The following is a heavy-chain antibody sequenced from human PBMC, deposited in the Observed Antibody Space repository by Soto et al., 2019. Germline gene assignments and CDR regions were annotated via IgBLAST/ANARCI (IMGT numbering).Heavy chain of an antibody. V-gene: IGHV1-69*13. CDR2: IIPIFGTA. CDR1: GGTFSSYA. CDR3: VRDRRWYYYDSSSDYYGMDV. Sequence: SVKVSCKASGGTFSSYAISWVRQAPGQGLEWMGGIIPIFGTANYAQKFQGRVTITADESTSTAYMELSSLRSEDTAVYYCVRDRRWYYYDSSSDYYGMDVWGQGTTVTVSS. J-gene: IGHJ6*02. D-gene: IGHD3-22*01.